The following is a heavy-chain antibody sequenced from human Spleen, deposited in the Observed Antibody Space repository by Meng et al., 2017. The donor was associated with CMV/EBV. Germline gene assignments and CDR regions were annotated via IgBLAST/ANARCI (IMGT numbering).Heavy chain of an antibody. Sequence: GESLKISCAASGFTFSSYAMSWVRQAPGKGLEWVSGISGSGGSTYYADSVKDRFTISRDNSKNTLYLQMNRLRAEDTAVYYCARGRYNWNYWGQGTLVTVSS. J-gene: IGHJ4*02. V-gene: IGHV3-23*01. D-gene: IGHD1-20*01. CDR1: GFTFSSYA. CDR3: ARGRYNWNY. CDR2: ISGSGGST.